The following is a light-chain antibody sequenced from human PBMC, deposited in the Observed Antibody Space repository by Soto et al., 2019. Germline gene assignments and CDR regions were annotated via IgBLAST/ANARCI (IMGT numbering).Light chain of an antibody. CDR1: SGHSSYA. J-gene: IGLJ3*02. CDR2: LNSDGSH. V-gene: IGLV4-69*01. CDR3: QTWGTGLWV. Sequence: QPMLTQSPSASASLGASVKLTCTLSSGHSSYAIAWHQQQPEKGPRYLMKLNSDGSHSKGDGIPDRFSGSSSGAERYLTISSLQSEDEADYYCQTWGTGLWVFGGGTKLTVL.